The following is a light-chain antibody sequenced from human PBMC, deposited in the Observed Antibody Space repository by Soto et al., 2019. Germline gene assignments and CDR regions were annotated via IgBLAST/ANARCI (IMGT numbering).Light chain of an antibody. CDR3: FSYAGDSVYV. V-gene: IGLV2-23*02. Sequence: QPVLAQPASVCGSPRQSITISCTGTNSDVGSYNLVSWFQQHPGTAPKLVIYEVTKRSSGVSDRFSGSKSGNTASLTISGLQAEDEADYYCFSYAGDSVYVFGTGSKVTGL. CDR2: EVT. CDR1: NSDVGSYNL. J-gene: IGLJ1*01.